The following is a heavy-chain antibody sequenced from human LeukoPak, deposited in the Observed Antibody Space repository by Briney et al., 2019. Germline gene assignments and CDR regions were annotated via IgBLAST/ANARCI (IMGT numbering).Heavy chain of an antibody. J-gene: IGHJ6*02. Sequence: PSETLSLTCAAYGGSFSGYYWSWIRQPPGKGLEWIGEINRSGSTNYNPSLKSRVTISVDTSKNQFSLKLSSVTAADTAVYYCARGRRLRFLFLRGALYGMDVWGQGTTVTVSS. CDR3: ARGRRLRFLFLRGALYGMDV. D-gene: IGHD3-3*01. V-gene: IGHV4-34*01. CDR2: INRSGST. CDR1: GGSFSGYY.